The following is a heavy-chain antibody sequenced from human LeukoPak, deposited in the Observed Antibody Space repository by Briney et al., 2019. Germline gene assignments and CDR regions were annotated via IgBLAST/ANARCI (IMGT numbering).Heavy chain of an antibody. J-gene: IGHJ5*02. CDR2: IIPILGIA. D-gene: IGHD6-19*01. CDR3: ARVAAYSSGWQEANWFDP. CDR1: GGTFSSYT. Sequence: SVKVSCKASGGTFSSYTISWVRQAPGQGLEWMGRIIPILGIANYAQKFQGRVTITADKSTSTAYMELSSLRSEDTAVYYCARVAAYSSGWQEANWFDPWGQGTLVTVSS. V-gene: IGHV1-69*02.